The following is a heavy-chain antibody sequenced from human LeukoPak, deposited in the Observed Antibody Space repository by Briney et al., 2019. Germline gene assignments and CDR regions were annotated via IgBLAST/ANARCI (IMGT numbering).Heavy chain of an antibody. CDR3: ARGVKTTVVTPGRY. Sequence: WVRQAPGQRLEWMGWINAGNGNTKYSQEFQGRVTITRDTSASTAYMELSSLRSEDMAVYYCARGVKTTVVTPGRYWGQGTLVTVSS. J-gene: IGHJ4*02. CDR2: INAGNGNT. V-gene: IGHV1-3*03. D-gene: IGHD4-23*01.